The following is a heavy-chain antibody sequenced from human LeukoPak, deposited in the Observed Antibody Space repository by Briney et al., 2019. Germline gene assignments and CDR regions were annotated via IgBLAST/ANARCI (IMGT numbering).Heavy chain of an antibody. V-gene: IGHV3-21*05. D-gene: IGHD1-1*01. CDR1: GFTSSSYG. J-gene: IGHJ4*02. CDR3: ARDPRTVQI. Sequence: GGSLRLSCAASGFTSSSYGMSWVRQAPGRGLEWLSYISGNGRDIQYADSVKGRFTISRDNAKNLLSLQMDSLRVEDTAIYYCARDPRTVQIWGQGTLVTVSS. CDR2: ISGNGRDI.